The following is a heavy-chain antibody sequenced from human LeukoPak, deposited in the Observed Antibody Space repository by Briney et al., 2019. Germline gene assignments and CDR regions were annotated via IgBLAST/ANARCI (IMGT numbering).Heavy chain of an antibody. V-gene: IGHV3-21*01. CDR2: ISSSSTYI. Sequence: GGSLRLSCAASGFSFSSYNMKWVRQAPGKGLEWVSSISSSSTYIYYSDSVKGRFTTSRDNAKNSLYLQMNSLRAEDTAVYYCARDLGVPAALDFWGQGTLVTVSS. CDR3: ARDLGVPAALDF. D-gene: IGHD2-2*01. J-gene: IGHJ4*02. CDR1: GFSFSSYN.